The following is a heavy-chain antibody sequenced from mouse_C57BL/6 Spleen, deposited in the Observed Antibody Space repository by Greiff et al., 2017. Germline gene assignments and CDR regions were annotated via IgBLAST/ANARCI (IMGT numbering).Heavy chain of an antibody. CDR2: IDPEDGET. V-gene: IGHV14-2*01. CDR1: GFNIKDYY. Sequence: VQLQQSGAELVKPGASVKLSCTASGFNIKDYYMHWVKQRTEQGLEWIGRIDPEDGETKYAPKFQGKATITADTSSNTAYLQLSSLTSEDTAVYYCARRDSNYPYWYFDVWGTGTTVTVSS. CDR3: ARRDSNYPYWYFDV. J-gene: IGHJ1*03. D-gene: IGHD2-5*01.